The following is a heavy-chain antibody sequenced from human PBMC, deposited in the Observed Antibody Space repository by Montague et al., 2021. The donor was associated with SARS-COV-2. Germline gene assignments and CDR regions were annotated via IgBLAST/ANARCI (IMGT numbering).Heavy chain of an antibody. CDR3: VKGSGYP. CDR2: IYDSGST. J-gene: IGHJ5*02. D-gene: IGHD3-22*01. V-gene: IGHV4-61*01. Sequence: SETLSLTCTVTGDSVISDKYYWSWIQQPPGKGLEWIGFIYDSGSTSYNPSLHSRVTITIDPSKNQFSPNLMSVTPADTAVYYCVKGSGYPWGQGTLVTVSS. CDR1: GDSVISDKYY.